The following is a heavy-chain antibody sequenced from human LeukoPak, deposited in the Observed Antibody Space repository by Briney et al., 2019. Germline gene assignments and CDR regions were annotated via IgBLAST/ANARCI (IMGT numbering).Heavy chain of an antibody. CDR1: GGSVSSGSYY. V-gene: IGHV4-61*01. CDR2: IYYSAST. J-gene: IGHJ4*02. CDR3: ASADCGGDCYTLDS. D-gene: IGHD2-21*02. Sequence: SETLSLTCTVSGGSVSSGSYYWSWIRQPPGKGLEWIGYIYYSASTNYNPSLKSRVTISIDTSKNQFSLKLRSVTAADTAVYYCASADCGGDCYTLDSWGQGTLVTVSS.